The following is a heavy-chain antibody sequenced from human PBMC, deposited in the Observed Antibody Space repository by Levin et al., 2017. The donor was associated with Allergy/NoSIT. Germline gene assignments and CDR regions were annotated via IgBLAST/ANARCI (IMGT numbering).Heavy chain of an antibody. V-gene: IGHV3-48*04. CDR1: GFTFSSYN. Sequence: GESLKISCAASGFTFSSYNMNWVRQAPGKGLEWVSYISSSSSTIYYADSVRGRFTISRDNAKNSLYLQMNSLRAEDTAVYYCARARSTIGPGSGPYYFSYWRHGTLVTVSS. CDR3: ARARSTIGPGSGPYYFSY. J-gene: IGHJ4*01. D-gene: IGHD2-15*01. CDR2: ISSSSSTI.